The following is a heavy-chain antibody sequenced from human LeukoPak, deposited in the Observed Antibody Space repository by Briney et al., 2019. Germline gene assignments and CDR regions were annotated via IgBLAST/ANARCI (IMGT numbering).Heavy chain of an antibody. CDR1: GFTFSSYG. CDR2: ISGSGDST. Sequence: GGSLRISCAASGFTFSSYGMSWVRQAPGKGLEWVSGISGSGDSTHYADSVKGRLTISRDNSKNTLYLQMNSLRAEDTAVYYCAKHPGGSCYSASDYWGQGTLVTVSS. CDR3: AKHPGGSCYSASDY. D-gene: IGHD2-15*01. J-gene: IGHJ4*02. V-gene: IGHV3-23*01.